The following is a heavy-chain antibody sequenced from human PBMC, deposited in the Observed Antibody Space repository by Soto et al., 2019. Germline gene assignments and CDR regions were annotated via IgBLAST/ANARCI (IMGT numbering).Heavy chain of an antibody. CDR1: GGSISSGGYS. CDR3: ARDRDYYDSSGYYQGFLSYFDF. V-gene: IGHV4-30-2*01. CDR2: IYHSGST. J-gene: IGHJ4*02. D-gene: IGHD3-22*01. Sequence: TLSLTCAVSGGSISSGGYSWSWVRQPPGKGLEWIGYIYHSGSTYYNPSLKSRVTISVDRSKNQFSLKLSSVTAADTAVYYCARDRDYYDSSGYYQGFLSYFDFWGKGTLVTVS.